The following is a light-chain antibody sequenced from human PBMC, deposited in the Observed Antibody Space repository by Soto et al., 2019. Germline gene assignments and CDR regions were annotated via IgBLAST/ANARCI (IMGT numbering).Light chain of an antibody. V-gene: IGKV3-15*01. CDR3: QQYHNWPA. CDR2: GAA. J-gene: IGKJ1*01. Sequence: ETGMTQSPATLSVSPGERATLSCRASQSVFSSLAWYQHKPGQAPRLLIYGAATRATGIPARFSGSGSGTEFTLTISSLQSDDIAVYYCQQYHNWPAFGQGTKVEIK. CDR1: QSVFSS.